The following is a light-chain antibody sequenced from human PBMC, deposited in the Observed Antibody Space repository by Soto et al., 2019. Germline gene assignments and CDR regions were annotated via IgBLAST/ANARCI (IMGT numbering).Light chain of an antibody. Sequence: EIVMTQSPATLSVSPGERATLSCRASQSVGSNLAWYQQKPGQAPRLLIYGAATRATGIPARFSGSGSGTEFTLTINSLQSEDFAVYYCQQYHNWPAFGQGTKVDIK. CDR3: QQYHNWPA. CDR2: GAA. J-gene: IGKJ1*01. CDR1: QSVGSN. V-gene: IGKV3-15*01.